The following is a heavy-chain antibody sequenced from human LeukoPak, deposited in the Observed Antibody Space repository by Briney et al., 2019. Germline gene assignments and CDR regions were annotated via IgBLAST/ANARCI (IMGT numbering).Heavy chain of an antibody. D-gene: IGHD3-22*01. CDR2: TYYRSKWYN. V-gene: IGHV6-1*01. Sequence: SQTLSLTCAISGDTVSSNSAAWHWIRQSPSTCLEWLGRTYYRSKWYNDYALSVKSRITINPDTSKNQFSLQLKSVTPEDTAVYYCARDHYYDSSGDSSGFDYWGQGTLVTVSS. CDR1: GDTVSSNSAA. J-gene: IGHJ4*02. CDR3: ARDHYYDSSGDSSGFDY.